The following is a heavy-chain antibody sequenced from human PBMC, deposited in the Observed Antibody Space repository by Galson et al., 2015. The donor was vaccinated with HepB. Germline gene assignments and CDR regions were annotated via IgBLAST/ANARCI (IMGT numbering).Heavy chain of an antibody. J-gene: IGHJ5*02. CDR1: GNSFNNYG. V-gene: IGHV1-18*01. Sequence: SVKVSCKASGNSFNNYGISWVRQAPGQGLEWMGWISTYGGNTNYAQKLQGRVTMTTDTSTTTAYMELRSLRSDDTAVYYCARLNEAHCFYPWGQGTLVTASS. CDR3: ARLNEAHCFYP. CDR2: ISTYGGNT.